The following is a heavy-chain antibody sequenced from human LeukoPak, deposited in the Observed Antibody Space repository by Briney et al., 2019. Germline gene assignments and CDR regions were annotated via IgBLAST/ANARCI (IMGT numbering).Heavy chain of an antibody. J-gene: IGHJ4*02. Sequence: SETLSLTCTVSGGSISSRNWWSWVRQPPGKGLEWIGEIYDSGSTNYNPSLKSRVTISIDKSKNHFSLKLNFVTAADTAVYYCARVSYQEGVDYWGQGTLVTVSS. V-gene: IGHV4-4*02. CDR1: GGSISSRNW. CDR2: IYDSGST. D-gene: IGHD2-2*01. CDR3: ARVSYQEGVDY.